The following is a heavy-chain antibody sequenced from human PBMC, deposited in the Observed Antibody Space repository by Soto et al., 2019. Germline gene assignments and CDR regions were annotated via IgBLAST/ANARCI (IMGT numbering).Heavy chain of an antibody. V-gene: IGHV4-30-4*01. Sequence: ASETLSLTCTVSGGSITNSYYFWSWVRQNPGKGLEWIGHVFHSGRTYYNPSLSGRVSILVDTSMNQFSLNLNSVTAADTAVYYCARLQYNFVYCGPGILVTVSS. CDR2: VFHSGRT. CDR3: ARLQYNFVY. CDR1: GGSITNSYYF. D-gene: IGHD1-1*01. J-gene: IGHJ4*02.